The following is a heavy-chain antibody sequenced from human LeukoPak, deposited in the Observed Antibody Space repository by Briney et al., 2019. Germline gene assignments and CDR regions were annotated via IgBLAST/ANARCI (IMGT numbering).Heavy chain of an antibody. J-gene: IGHJ4*02. V-gene: IGHV4-39*07. CDR2: IYYSGST. D-gene: IGHD3-10*01. CDR1: GGSISSSSYY. Sequence: PSETLSLTCTVSGGSISSSSYYWGWIRQPPGKGLEWIGSIYYSGSTYYNPSLKSRVTISVDTSKNQFSLKLSSVTAADTAVYYCARNYGSGSYYNEGFDYWGQGTLVTVSS. CDR3: ARNYGSGSYYNEGFDY.